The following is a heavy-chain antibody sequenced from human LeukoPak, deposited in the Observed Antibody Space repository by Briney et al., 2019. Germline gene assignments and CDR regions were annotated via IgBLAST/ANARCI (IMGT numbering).Heavy chain of an antibody. J-gene: IGHJ3*02. CDR3: AKDIGPSSGSYGDAFDI. V-gene: IGHV3-30*02. D-gene: IGHD1-26*01. CDR2: IRYDGSNK. CDR1: GFTFSSYG. Sequence: GGSLRLSCAASGFTFSSYGMHWVRQAPGKGLEWVAFIRYDGSNKYCADSVKGRFTISRDNSKNTLYLQMNSLRAEDMALYYCAKDIGPSSGSYGDAFDIWGQGTMVTVSS.